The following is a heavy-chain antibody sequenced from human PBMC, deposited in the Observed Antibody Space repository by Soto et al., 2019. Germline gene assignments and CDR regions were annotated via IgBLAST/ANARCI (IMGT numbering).Heavy chain of an antibody. V-gene: IGHV3-23*01. Sequence: GGSLRLSCASSGFTFSDYAMIWVLQAPGKGLEWVSGISGSGGSTYYADSVKGRFTISRDNSKNTLYLQMNSLRAEDTAVYYCAKDVEGVGITIVDYWGQGTLVTVSS. D-gene: IGHD1-26*01. CDR3: AKDVEGVGITIVDY. CDR1: GFTFSDYA. J-gene: IGHJ4*02. CDR2: ISGSGGST.